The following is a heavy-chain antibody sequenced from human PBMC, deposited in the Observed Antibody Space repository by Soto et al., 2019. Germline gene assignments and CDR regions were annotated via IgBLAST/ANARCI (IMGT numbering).Heavy chain of an antibody. CDR3: VRGLPGGFDP. CDR1: GFIFSNFD. V-gene: IGHV3-13*01. J-gene: IGHJ5*02. CDR2: IGFAGDT. Sequence: LRLSCGAAGFIFSNFDMHWVRQTTEKGLEWVSGIGFAGDTNYSGSVKGRFTISRENAKNSLFLQMNSLRVGDTAVYYCVRGLPGGFDPWGQGTLVTVSS. D-gene: IGHD3-10*01.